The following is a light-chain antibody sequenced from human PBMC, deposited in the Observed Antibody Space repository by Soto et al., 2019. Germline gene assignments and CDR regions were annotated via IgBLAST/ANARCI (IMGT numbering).Light chain of an antibody. CDR2: KPS. CDR3: QQCNTYSWT. J-gene: IGKJ1*01. CDR1: QSITSW. V-gene: IGKV1-5*03. Sequence: DIQMTQSPSTLSASVGDRVTITCRASQSITSWLAWYQQKPGKAPKLLIYKPSSLEIGVPSRFSGSGSGTEFTLTISSLQPDDFANYYCQQCNTYSWTFGQGTKVEIK.